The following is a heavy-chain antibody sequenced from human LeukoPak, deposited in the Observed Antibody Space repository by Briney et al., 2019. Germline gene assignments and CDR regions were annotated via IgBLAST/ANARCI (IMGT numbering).Heavy chain of an antibody. CDR3: AKWAEVLDSSGYYYFDY. J-gene: IGHJ4*02. Sequence: AGGSLRLSCAASGFTFSSYGMHWVRQAPGKGLEWVAFIRYDGSNKYYADSVKGRFTISRDNSKNTLYLQMNSLRAEDTAVYYCAKWAEVLDSSGYYYFDYWGQGTLVTVSS. D-gene: IGHD3-22*01. V-gene: IGHV3-30*02. CDR1: GFTFSSYG. CDR2: IRYDGSNK.